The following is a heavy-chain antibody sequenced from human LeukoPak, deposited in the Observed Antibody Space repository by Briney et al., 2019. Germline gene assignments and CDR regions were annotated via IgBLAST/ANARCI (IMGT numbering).Heavy chain of an antibody. CDR2: IYYSGST. D-gene: IGHD3-16*01. Sequence: PSETLSLTCTVSGGSISSYYWSWIRQPPGKGLEWIGYIYYSGSTNYNPSLKSRVTISVDTSKNQFSLKLSSVTAADTAVYYCARARGWGANSGWFDPWGQGTLVTVSS. CDR3: ARARGWGANSGWFDP. CDR1: GGSISSYY. J-gene: IGHJ5*02. V-gene: IGHV4-59*08.